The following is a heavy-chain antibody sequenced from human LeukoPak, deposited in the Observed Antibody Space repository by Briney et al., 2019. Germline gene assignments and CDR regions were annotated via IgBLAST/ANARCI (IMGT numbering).Heavy chain of an antibody. CDR1: GGSISSSSYY. V-gene: IGHV4-39*07. CDR2: INHSGST. Sequence: SETLSLTCTVSGGSISSSSYYWGWIRQPPGKGLEWIGEINHSGSTNYNPSLKSRVTISVDTSKNQFSLKLSSVTAADTAVYYCARGSGYYGSGSLWFDPWGQGTLVTVSS. J-gene: IGHJ5*02. D-gene: IGHD3-10*01. CDR3: ARGSGYYGSGSLWFDP.